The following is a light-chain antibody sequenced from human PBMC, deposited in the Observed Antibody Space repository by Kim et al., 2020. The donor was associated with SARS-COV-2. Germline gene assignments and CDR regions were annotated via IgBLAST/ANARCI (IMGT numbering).Light chain of an antibody. Sequence: SSELTQDPAEAVASGQTDRITRQGDGLRSYYASWYQQKPGPASVIVIYGKNNRPSGHPDRFFGSRSRNTSSLSINGVLAEDDADYYCISGDSCGNRV. CDR1: GLRSYY. J-gene: IGLJ3*02. V-gene: IGLV3-19*01. CDR2: GKN. CDR3: ISGDSCGNRV.